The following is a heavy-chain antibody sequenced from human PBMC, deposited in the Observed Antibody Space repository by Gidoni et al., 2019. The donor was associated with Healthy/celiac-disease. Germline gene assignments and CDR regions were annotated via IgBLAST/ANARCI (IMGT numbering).Heavy chain of an antibody. J-gene: IGHJ4*02. D-gene: IGHD6-19*01. CDR2: ISWNSGSI. CDR3: AKDMGSSGWYNYFDY. Sequence: EVQLLESGGGLVQPGRSLRLPCAASGFTFDDYAMHWVRQAPGKGLEWVSGISWNSGSIGYADAVKGRFTISRDNAKNSLYMKMNSLRAEDTASYYCAKDMGSSGWYNYFDYWGQGTLVTVSS. V-gene: IGHV3-9*01. CDR1: GFTFDDYA.